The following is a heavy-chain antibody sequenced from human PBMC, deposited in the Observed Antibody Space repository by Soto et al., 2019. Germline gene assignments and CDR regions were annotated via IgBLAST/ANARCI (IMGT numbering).Heavy chain of an antibody. CDR2: ISWNSGSI. V-gene: IGHV3-9*01. J-gene: IGHJ6*03. Sequence: GGSLRLSCAASGFTFDDYAMHWVRQAPGKGLEWVSGISWNSGSIGYADSVKGRFTISRDNAKNSLYLQMNSLRAEDTALYYCAKDIVEGITIFEVYYMDVWGKGTTVTVSS. CDR3: AKDIVEGITIFEVYYMDV. D-gene: IGHD3-3*01. CDR1: GFTFDDYA.